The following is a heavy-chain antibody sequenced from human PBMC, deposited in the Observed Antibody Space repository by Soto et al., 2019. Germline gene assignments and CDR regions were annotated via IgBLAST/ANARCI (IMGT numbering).Heavy chain of an antibody. CDR2: INPDNGNT. J-gene: IGHJ5*02. CDR3: ARGIATGQLDT. V-gene: IGHV1-3*01. Sequence: XSVKVSCKASGYTFTRYTMHWVRQAPGQRLEWMGWINPDNGNTKSSQKFQDRVIITRDTSASTAYMDLSSLRSEDTAVYYCARGIATGQLDTWGQGTLVTVSS. CDR1: GYTFTRYT. D-gene: IGHD2-15*01.